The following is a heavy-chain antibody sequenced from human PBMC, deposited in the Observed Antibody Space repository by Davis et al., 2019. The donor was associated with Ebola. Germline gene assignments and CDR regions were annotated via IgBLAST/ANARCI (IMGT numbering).Heavy chain of an antibody. V-gene: IGHV1-46*01. J-gene: IGHJ6*02. Sequence: ASVKVSCKASGYTFTTYYMNWVRQAPGQGLEWMGIINPSGGGTGYAQKFQGRVSMTRDTSTSTVYMELSSLTSEDTAVYYCARDRPYCSGGSCYYYLYGMDVWGQGTTVTVSS. CDR2: INPSGGGT. CDR1: GYTFTTYY. CDR3: ARDRPYCSGGSCYYYLYGMDV. D-gene: IGHD2-15*01.